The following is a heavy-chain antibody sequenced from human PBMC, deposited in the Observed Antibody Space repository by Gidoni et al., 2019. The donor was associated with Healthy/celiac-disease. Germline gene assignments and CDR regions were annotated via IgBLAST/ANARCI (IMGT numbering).Heavy chain of an antibody. D-gene: IGHD6-19*01. J-gene: IGHJ4*02. V-gene: IGHV3-23*01. CDR3: AKEKGIAVAGFFDY. CDR2: ISGSGGRT. CDR1: GFTFSSYA. Sequence: EVQLLESGGGLVQPGGSLSLSCAASGFTFSSYAISWVRQAPGKGLEWVSAISGSGGRTYYADSVKGRFTIARDNSKNTLYLQMNSLRAEDTAVYYCAKEKGIAVAGFFDYRGQGTLVTVSS.